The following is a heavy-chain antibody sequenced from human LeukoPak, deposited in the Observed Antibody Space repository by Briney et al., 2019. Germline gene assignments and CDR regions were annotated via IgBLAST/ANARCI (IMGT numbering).Heavy chain of an antibody. CDR3: ARALWSGPVYYGMDV. CDR1: GFTFSNYN. V-gene: IGHV3-21*06. J-gene: IGHJ6*02. CDR2: ISSTSSYI. Sequence: PGGSLRLSCAASGFTFSNYNFYWVRQAPVKGLEWVSSISSTSSYIYYADSVNGRFTISRDNAKNSLYLQMNSLRAEDTAVYYCARALWSGPVYYGMDVWGQGTTVTVSS. D-gene: IGHD3-10*01.